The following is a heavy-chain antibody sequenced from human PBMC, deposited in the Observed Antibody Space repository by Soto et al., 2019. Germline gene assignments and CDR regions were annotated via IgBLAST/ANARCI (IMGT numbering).Heavy chain of an antibody. J-gene: IGHJ1*01. CDR1: GFTFDDYA. Sequence: GGSLRLSCAATGFTFDDYAMHWVRQVPGKGLEWVSGINWNSGSIGYGDSVKGRFAISRDNAKNSLHLQMNSLSAEDTAFYYCVKDESINWYSGHFRHWGQGTLVTVSS. CDR3: VKDESINWYSGHFRH. V-gene: IGHV3-9*01. CDR2: INWNSGSI. D-gene: IGHD6-13*01.